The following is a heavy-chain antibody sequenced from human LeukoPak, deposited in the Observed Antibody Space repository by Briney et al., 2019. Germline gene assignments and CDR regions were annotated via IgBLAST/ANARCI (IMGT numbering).Heavy chain of an antibody. CDR2: ISYDGSNK. J-gene: IGHJ6*04. D-gene: IGHD6-19*01. V-gene: IGHV3-30*03. Sequence: GGSLRLSCAASGFTFSNAWMSWVRQAPGKGLEWVAVISYDGSNKYYADSVKGRFTISRDNSKNTLYLQMNSLRAEDTAVYYCARDGAVAVSYYYYGMDVWGKGTTVTVSS. CDR3: ARDGAVAVSYYYYGMDV. CDR1: GFTFSNAW.